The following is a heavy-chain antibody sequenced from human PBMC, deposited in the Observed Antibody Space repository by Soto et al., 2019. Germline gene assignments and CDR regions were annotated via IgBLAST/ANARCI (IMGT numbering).Heavy chain of an antibody. V-gene: IGHV1-69*06. D-gene: IGHD3-16*02. J-gene: IGHJ4*02. CDR3: AREQLMITFGGVIAQEYYFDY. CDR1: GGTFSSYA. Sequence: ASVKVSCKASGGTFSSYAISWVRQAPGQGLEWMGGIIPIFGTANYAQKFQGRVTITADKSTSTAYMELSSLRSEDTAVYYCAREQLMITFGGVIAQEYYFDYWGQGTLVTVSS. CDR2: IIPIFGTA.